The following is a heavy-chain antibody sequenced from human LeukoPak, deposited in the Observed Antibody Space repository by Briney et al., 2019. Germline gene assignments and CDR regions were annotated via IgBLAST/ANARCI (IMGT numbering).Heavy chain of an antibody. J-gene: IGHJ3*02. CDR3: ASTKQWLAFDI. CDR2: INHSGGT. D-gene: IGHD6-19*01. Sequence: SETLSLTCAVYGGSFSGYYWSWIRQPPGKGLEWIGEINHSGGTNYNPSLKSRVTISVDTSKNQLSLKLTSVTAADTAVYYCASTKQWLAFDIWGQGTMVTVSS. V-gene: IGHV4-34*01. CDR1: GGSFSGYY.